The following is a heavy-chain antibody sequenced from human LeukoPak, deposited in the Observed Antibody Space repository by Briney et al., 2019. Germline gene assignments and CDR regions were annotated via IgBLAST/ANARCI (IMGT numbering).Heavy chain of an antibody. Sequence: GGSLRLSCAASGFTFSSYSMNWVRQAPGKGLEWVSSISSSSSYIYYADSVKGRFTISRDNAKNSLYLQMNSLRAEDTAVYYCARVSDSSSWYVSFDYWGQGTLVTVSS. V-gene: IGHV3-21*01. CDR1: GFTFSSYS. J-gene: IGHJ4*02. CDR3: ARVSDSSSWYVSFDY. D-gene: IGHD6-13*01. CDR2: ISSSSSYI.